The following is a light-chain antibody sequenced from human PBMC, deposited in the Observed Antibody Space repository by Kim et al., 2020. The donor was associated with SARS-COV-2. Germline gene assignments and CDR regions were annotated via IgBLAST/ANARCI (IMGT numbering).Light chain of an antibody. CDR1: GNNVGNEG. Sequence: QAGLTQPPSVSKALGQTATLTCTGNGNNVGNEGAAWLQQHQGHPPKLLSYRDDNRPSGISERLSASRSGNTASLTITGLQPEDEADYYCSAWDSSLRAWVIGGGTQLTVL. CDR3: SAWDSSLRAWV. CDR2: RDD. J-gene: IGLJ3*02. V-gene: IGLV10-54*01.